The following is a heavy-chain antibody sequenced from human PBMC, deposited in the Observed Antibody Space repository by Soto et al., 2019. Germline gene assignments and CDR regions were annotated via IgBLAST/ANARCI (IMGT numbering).Heavy chain of an antibody. CDR2: INHSGST. CDR1: GGSFSGYY. D-gene: IGHD3-10*01. Sequence: PSETLSLTCAVYGGSFSGYYWSWIRQPPGKGLEWIGEINHSGSTNYNPSLKSRVTISVDTSKNQFSLKLSSVTAADTAVYYCARGYGSGGYSISWFAPWGQGTLVTVSS. CDR3: ARGYGSGGYSISWFAP. V-gene: IGHV4-34*01. J-gene: IGHJ5*02.